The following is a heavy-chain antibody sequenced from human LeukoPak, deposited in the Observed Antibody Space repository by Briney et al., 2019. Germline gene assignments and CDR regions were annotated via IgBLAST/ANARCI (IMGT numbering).Heavy chain of an antibody. D-gene: IGHD6-19*01. V-gene: IGHV1-69*13. J-gene: IGHJ3*02. CDR3: VRDHKQWLVLGAFDI. Sequence: SVKVSCKASGVTFSSYAISWVRQAPGQGLEWMGGIIPIFGTANYAQKFQGRVTITADESTSTAYMELSSLRSEDTAVYYCVRDHKQWLVLGAFDIWGQGTMVTVSS. CDR1: GVTFSSYA. CDR2: IIPIFGTA.